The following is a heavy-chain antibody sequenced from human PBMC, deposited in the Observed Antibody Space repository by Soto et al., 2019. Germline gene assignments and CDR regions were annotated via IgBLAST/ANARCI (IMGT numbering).Heavy chain of an antibody. CDR2: ISYDGSNK. CDR1: GFTFSSYA. V-gene: IGHV3-30-3*01. Sequence: QVQLVESGGGVVQPGRSLRLSCAASGFTFSSYAMHWVRQAPGKGLEWVAVISYDGSNKYYADSVKGRFTISRDNSKNTLYLQMNSLRAEDTAVYYCARVSDAGFGVIPNWFDPWGQGTLVTVSS. J-gene: IGHJ5*02. D-gene: IGHD2-8*01. CDR3: ARVSDAGFGVIPNWFDP.